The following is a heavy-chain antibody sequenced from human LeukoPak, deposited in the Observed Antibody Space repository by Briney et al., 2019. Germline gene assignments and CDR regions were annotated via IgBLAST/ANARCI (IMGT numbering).Heavy chain of an antibody. CDR3: ASGFIGDYGGNADYFDY. CDR1: GFTFSSYS. CDR2: ISSSGSTI. D-gene: IGHD4-23*01. V-gene: IGHV3-48*04. J-gene: IGHJ4*02. Sequence: PGGSLRLSCAASGFTFSSYSMNWVRQAPGKGLEWVSYISSSGSTIYYADSVKGRFTISRDNAKNSLYLQMNSLRAEDTAVYYCASGFIGDYGGNADYFDYWGQGTLVTVSS.